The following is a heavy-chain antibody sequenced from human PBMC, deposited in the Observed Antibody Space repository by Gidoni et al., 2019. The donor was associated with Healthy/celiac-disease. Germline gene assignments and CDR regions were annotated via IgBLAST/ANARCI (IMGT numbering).Heavy chain of an antibody. J-gene: IGHJ4*02. V-gene: IGHV3-9*01. CDR3: AKDVGIFGLGGIDY. CDR1: GFTFDEYA. D-gene: IGHD3-3*01. Sequence: EVQLVESGGGWVQPGRSLRLSCAASGFTFDEYAMHWVRQAPGKGLEWVSGISWNGGSIDYADSVKGRFTISRDNAKNSLYLQMNSLRAEDTAFYYCAKDVGIFGLGGIDYWGQGTLVTVSS. CDR2: ISWNGGSI.